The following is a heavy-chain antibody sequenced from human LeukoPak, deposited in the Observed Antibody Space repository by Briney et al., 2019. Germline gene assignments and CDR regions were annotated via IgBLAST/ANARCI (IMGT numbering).Heavy chain of an antibody. Sequence: GESLKISCRGSGYSFTSYWIGWVRQMPGKGLEWMGIIYPGDSDTRYSPSFQGQVTISADKSISTAYLQWSSLKASDTAMYYCARRGSYYDSSGYTRWFDPWGQGTLVTVSS. CDR2: IYPGDSDT. D-gene: IGHD3-22*01. CDR3: ARRGSYYDSSGYTRWFDP. J-gene: IGHJ5*02. V-gene: IGHV5-51*01. CDR1: GYSFTSYW.